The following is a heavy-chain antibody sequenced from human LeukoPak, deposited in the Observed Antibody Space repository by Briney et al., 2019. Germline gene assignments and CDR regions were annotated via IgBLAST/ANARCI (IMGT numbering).Heavy chain of an antibody. CDR2: IYYSGST. D-gene: IGHD3-22*01. V-gene: IGHV4-59*01. J-gene: IGHJ3*02. Sequence: SETLSLTCTVSGGSISSYYWSWIRQPPGKGLEWTGYIYYSGSTNYNPSLKSRVTISVDTSKNQFSLKLSSVTAADTAVYYCARRADYYDSSGYHDAFDIWGQGTMVTVSS. CDR1: GGSISSYY. CDR3: ARRADYYDSSGYHDAFDI.